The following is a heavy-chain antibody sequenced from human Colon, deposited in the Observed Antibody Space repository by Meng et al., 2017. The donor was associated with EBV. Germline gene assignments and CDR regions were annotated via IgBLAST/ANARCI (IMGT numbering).Heavy chain of an antibody. CDR1: GYTFTRYP. Sequence: HVQVVQSGSELKKPGASVKVSCKASGYTFTRYPMNWVRQAPGQGLEWMGWISTNTGNPTYAQGFTGRFVFSVDTSVSTAYLQISSLKAEDTAVYYCGTLKYTSGFYGPAYWGQGALVTVSS. V-gene: IGHV7-4-1*02. CDR2: ISTNTGNP. J-gene: IGHJ4*02. CDR3: GTLKYTSGFYGPAY. D-gene: IGHD6-19*01.